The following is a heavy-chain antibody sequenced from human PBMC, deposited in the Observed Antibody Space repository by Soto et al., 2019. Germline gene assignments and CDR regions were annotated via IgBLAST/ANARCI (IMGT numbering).Heavy chain of an antibody. J-gene: IGHJ4*02. CDR1: GGSISSGGYY. V-gene: IGHV4-31*03. Sequence: QVQLQESGPGLVKPSQTLSLTCTVSGGSISSGGYYWSWIRQHPGKGLEWIGDISYRGGTYYSPSLKSRVTISVDTSKNQFSLKLSSVTAADTAVYYCARDNCGGGSCYFDYWGQGTLVTVSS. D-gene: IGHD2-15*01. CDR3: ARDNCGGGSCYFDY. CDR2: ISYRGGT.